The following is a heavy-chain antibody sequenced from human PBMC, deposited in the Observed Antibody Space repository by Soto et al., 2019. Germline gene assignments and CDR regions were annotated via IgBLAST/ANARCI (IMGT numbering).Heavy chain of an antibody. Sequence: AASVKVSCKASGGTFSSYAISWVRQAPGQGLEWMGGIIPIFGTANYAQKFQGRVTITADESTSTAYMELSSLRSEDTAVYYCARGGVVPAARPTYYYGMDVWGQGTTVTVSS. CDR1: GGTFSSYA. V-gene: IGHV1-69*13. J-gene: IGHJ6*02. CDR2: IIPIFGTA. CDR3: ARGGVVPAARPTYYYGMDV. D-gene: IGHD2-2*01.